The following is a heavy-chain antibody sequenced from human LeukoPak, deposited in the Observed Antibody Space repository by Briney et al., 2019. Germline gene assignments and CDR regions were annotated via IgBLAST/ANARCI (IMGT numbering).Heavy chain of an antibody. J-gene: IGHJ4*02. Sequence: PSETLSLTCGVSGTSFTSYYWSWIRQTPWKGLEWIGEVNHSGYTNMNPSLKSRVTISVDTSKNQFSLMMTSVTAADTAVYFCARMTTGHDYWGQGILVTVSS. CDR3: ARMTTGHDY. D-gene: IGHD4-17*01. CDR1: GTSFTSYY. CDR2: VNHSGYT. V-gene: IGHV4-34*01.